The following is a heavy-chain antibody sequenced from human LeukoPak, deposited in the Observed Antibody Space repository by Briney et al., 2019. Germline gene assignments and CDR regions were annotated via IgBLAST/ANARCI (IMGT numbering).Heavy chain of an antibody. CDR1: GGSISSGSYY. D-gene: IGHD3-3*01. Sequence: SSETLSLTCTVSGGSISSGSYYWSWIRQAAGKGLEWIGRIYTSGSTNYNPSLKSRVTISVDTSKNQFSLKLSSVTAADTAVYYCARGYYDFSFDAFDIWGQGTMVTVSS. V-gene: IGHV4-61*02. J-gene: IGHJ3*02. CDR2: IYTSGST. CDR3: ARGYYDFSFDAFDI.